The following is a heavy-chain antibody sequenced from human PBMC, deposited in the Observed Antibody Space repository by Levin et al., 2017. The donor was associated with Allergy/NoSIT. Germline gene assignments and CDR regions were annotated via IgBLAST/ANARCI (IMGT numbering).Heavy chain of an antibody. CDR1: GFTFSRYG. Sequence: PGGSLRLSCAASGFTFSRYGMHWVRQAPGKGLEWVAVIWYDGTNKYYADSVKGRFTISRDNSKNTLYLQMNSLRADDTAVYYCARDRGTVSPFYDPLDYWGQGTLVTVSS. V-gene: IGHV3-33*01. J-gene: IGHJ4*02. CDR2: IWYDGTNK. CDR3: ARDRGTVSPFYDPLDY. D-gene: IGHD3-3*01.